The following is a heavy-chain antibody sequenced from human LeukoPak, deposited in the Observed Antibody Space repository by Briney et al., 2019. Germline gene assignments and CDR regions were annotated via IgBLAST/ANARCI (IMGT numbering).Heavy chain of an antibody. J-gene: IGHJ4*02. D-gene: IGHD6-19*01. CDR2: ISYDGSNK. V-gene: IGHV3-30*18. Sequence: PGGSLRLSCAASGFTFSSYGMHWVRQAPGKGLEWVAVISYDGSNKYYADSVKGRFTISRDNSKNTLYLQMNSLRAEDTAVYYCAKDREYSSGWYEVVSPFDYWGQGTLVTVSS. CDR3: AKDREYSSGWYEVVSPFDY. CDR1: GFTFSSYG.